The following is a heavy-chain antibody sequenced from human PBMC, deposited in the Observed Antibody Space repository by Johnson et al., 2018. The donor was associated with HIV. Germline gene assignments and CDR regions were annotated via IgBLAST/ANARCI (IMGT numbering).Heavy chain of an antibody. CDR1: GFTFGDYA. CDR3: ARVPRKGFRPDAFDI. D-gene: IGHD2-15*01. J-gene: IGHJ3*02. Sequence: VLLLESGGGLVQPGRSLRLSCRASGFTFGDYAMSWFRQAPGKGPEWVGFIRSIDYGGTTEYAASVKDRFTISRNDSKTIAYLQMRNLKTEDTAVYYCARVPRKGFRPDAFDIWGQGTVVTVSS. V-gene: IGHV3-49*03. CDR2: IRSIDYGGTT.